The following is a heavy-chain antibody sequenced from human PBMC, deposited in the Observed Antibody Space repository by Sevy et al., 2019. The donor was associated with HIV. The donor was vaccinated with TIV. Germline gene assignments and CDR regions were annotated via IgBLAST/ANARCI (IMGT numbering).Heavy chain of an antibody. CDR1: SVSISSYY. V-gene: IGHV4-59*13. Sequence: SETLSLTCTVSSVSISSYYWSWIRQPPGKGLEWIGCIYYTRNIHYNPSLKSRVTISVDTSKNQFSLKLNSVTAADTAVYYCARHDCSGGSCFPPSFDYWGQGTLVTVSS. J-gene: IGHJ4*02. CDR2: IYYTRNI. CDR3: ARHDCSGGSCFPPSFDY. D-gene: IGHD2-15*01.